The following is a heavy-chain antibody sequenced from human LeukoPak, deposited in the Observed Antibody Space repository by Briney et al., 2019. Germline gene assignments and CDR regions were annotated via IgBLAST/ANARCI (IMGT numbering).Heavy chain of an antibody. CDR1: GGTFSSYA. CDR2: IIPIFGTA. J-gene: IGHJ4*02. D-gene: IGHD3-16*02. Sequence: SVKVSCTASGGTFSSYAISWVRQAPGQGLEWMGGIIPIFGTANYAQKFQGRVTITTDESTSTAYMELSSLRSEDTAVYYCARNPITFGGVIVYYFDYWGQGTLVTVSS. V-gene: IGHV1-69*05. CDR3: ARNPITFGGVIVYYFDY.